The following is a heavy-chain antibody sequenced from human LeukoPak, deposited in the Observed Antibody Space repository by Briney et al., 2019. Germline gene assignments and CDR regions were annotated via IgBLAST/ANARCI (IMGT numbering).Heavy chain of an antibody. J-gene: IGHJ5*02. Sequence: SETLALTCTVSGGSISSYYWSWIRQPAGKGLEWIGRIYSSGSTDYNSSLKSRVTMSVDTSKDQFSLKLSSVTAADTAVYYCARGAYGSGSTNWFDPWGQGTLVTVSS. V-gene: IGHV4-4*07. D-gene: IGHD3-10*01. CDR3: ARGAYGSGSTNWFDP. CDR1: GGSISSYY. CDR2: IYSSGST.